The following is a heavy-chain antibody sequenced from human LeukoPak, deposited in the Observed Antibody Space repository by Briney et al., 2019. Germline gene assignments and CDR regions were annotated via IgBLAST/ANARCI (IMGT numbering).Heavy chain of an antibody. J-gene: IGHJ4*02. D-gene: IGHD5-12*01. CDR2: ISGSGGST. V-gene: IGHV3-23*01. CDR1: GGSISSYY. CDR3: AKERAMATIGLTQN. Sequence: ETLSLTCTVSGGSISSYYWSWVRQAPGKGLEWVSAISGSGGSTYYADSVKGLFTISRDNYKNTLYLQMNSLRAEDTAVYYCAKERAMATIGLTQNWGQGTLVTVSS.